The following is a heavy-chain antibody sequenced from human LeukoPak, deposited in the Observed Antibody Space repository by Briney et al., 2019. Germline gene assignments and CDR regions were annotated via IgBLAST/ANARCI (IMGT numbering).Heavy chain of an antibody. CDR3: ARSGVIPYYFDY. J-gene: IGHJ4*02. Sequence: ASVKVSCKASGYTFTSYDINWVRQATGQGLEWMGWMNPNSGNTGYAQKFQGRVTITRNTSTSTVYMELSSLRSEDTAVYYCARSGVIPYYFDYWGQGTLVTVSS. D-gene: IGHD2-21*01. V-gene: IGHV1-8*03. CDR1: GYTFTSYD. CDR2: MNPNSGNT.